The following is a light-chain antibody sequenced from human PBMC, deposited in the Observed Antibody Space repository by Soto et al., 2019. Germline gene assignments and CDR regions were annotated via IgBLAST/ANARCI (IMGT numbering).Light chain of an antibody. CDR2: EVS. V-gene: IGLV2-14*01. J-gene: IGLJ3*02. Sequence: QSALTQPASVSGSPGQSITISCTGTSSDVGGYNFVSWYQHHPGKAPKLMIYEVSNRPSGVSNRFSGAKSGNTASLTISGLQAEDEADYYSCSHTSNRALNWVFGGGTKLTVL. CDR3: CSHTSNRALNWV. CDR1: SSDVGGYNF.